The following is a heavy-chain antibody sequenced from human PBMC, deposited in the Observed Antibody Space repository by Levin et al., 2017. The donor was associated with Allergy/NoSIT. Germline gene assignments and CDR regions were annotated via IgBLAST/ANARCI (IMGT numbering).Heavy chain of an antibody. Sequence: PGESLKISCKASGYTFNMYGINWVRQAPGQGLEWMGWISPDNGHRTYAQKVQGRVTMTTDRSTTTAYMELTSLTSDDTAMYFCARVQGGYESFDQWGQGTLVTVSS. J-gene: IGHJ4*02. CDR3: ARVQGGYESFDQ. D-gene: IGHD5-12*01. V-gene: IGHV1-18*01. CDR2: ISPDNGHR. CDR1: GYTFNMYG.